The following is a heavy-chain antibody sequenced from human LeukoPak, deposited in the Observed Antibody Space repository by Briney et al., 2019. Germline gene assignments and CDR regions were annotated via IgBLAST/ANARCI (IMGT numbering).Heavy chain of an antibody. CDR2: IYTSGST. D-gene: IGHD4-23*01. J-gene: IGHJ4*02. V-gene: IGHV4-61*02. Sequence: SETLSLTCTVSGGSISSGSYYWSWIRQPAGKGLEWIGRIYTSGSTNYNPSLKSRVTISVDTSKNQFSLKLSSVTAADTAVYYCARDPTTVVTLPYYFDFWGPGTLVTVSS. CDR1: GGSISSGSYY. CDR3: ARDPTTVVTLPYYFDF.